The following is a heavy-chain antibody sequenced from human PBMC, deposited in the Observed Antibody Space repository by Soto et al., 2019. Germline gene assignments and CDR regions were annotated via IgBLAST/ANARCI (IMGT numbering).Heavy chain of an antibody. CDR1: GFTFDDYA. CDR2: ISWNSGSI. J-gene: IGHJ4*02. D-gene: IGHD2-15*01. V-gene: IGHV3-9*01. CDR3: AKDTQYDHGGSCDY. Sequence: GGSLRLSCAASGFTFDDYAMHWVRQAPGKGLEWVSGISWNSGSIGYADSVKGRFTISRDNAKNSLYLQMNSLRAEDTALYYCAKDTQYDHGGSCDYWGQGTLVTVSS.